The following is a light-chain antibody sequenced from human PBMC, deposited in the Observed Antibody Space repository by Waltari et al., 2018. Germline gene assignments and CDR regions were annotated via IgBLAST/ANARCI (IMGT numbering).Light chain of an antibody. CDR3: QQYEGLPRT. CDR1: QHIYNY. V-gene: IGKV1-33*01. Sequence: DIQMTQSPSSLSASVGDRVTITCQASQHIYNYLNWYQQKPGKAPKLLIYAASNLQTGVPYRFSGGGSGTDFTFVITNLQPEDIATYYCQQYEGLPRTFGQGTKLEMK. CDR2: AAS. J-gene: IGKJ2*02.